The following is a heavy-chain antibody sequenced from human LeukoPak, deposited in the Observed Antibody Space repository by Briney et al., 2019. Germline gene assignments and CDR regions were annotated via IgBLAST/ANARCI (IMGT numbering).Heavy chain of an antibody. CDR3: ARIPQPGIAVAGGMGNFDY. V-gene: IGHV1-18*01. Sequence: ASVKVSCKASGYTFTSYGISWVRQAPGQGLEWMGWISAYNGNTNYAQKLQGRVTMTTDTSTSTAYMELRSLRSDDTAVYYCARIPQPGIAVAGGMGNFDYWGQGTLVTVSS. CDR2: ISAYNGNT. J-gene: IGHJ4*02. D-gene: IGHD6-19*01. CDR1: GYTFTSYG.